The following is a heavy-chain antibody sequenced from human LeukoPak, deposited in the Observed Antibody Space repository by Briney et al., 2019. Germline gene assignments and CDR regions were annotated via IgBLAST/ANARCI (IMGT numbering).Heavy chain of an antibody. J-gene: IGHJ3*02. V-gene: IGHV4-59*01. CDR2: IYYSGST. CDR1: GGSISSYY. CDR3: ARYGRRGLLDAFDI. Sequence: SETLSLTCTVSGGSISSYYWSWIRQPPGKGLEWIGYIYYSGSTNYNPSLKSRVTISVDTSKNQFSLKLSSVIAADTAVYYCARYGRRGLLDAFDIWGQGTMVTVSS. D-gene: IGHD2-15*01.